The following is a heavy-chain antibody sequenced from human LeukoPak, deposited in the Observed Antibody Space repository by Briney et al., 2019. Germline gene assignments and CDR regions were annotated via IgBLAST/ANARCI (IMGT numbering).Heavy chain of an antibody. CDR2: ISYDGTNK. CDR3: ARGGGSYRYYYYYYMDV. Sequence: GRSLRLSCAASGFTFSNYGMYWVRQAPGKGLEWVAVISYDGTNKYYADSVKGRFTISRDNSKNTLYLQMNSLRSEDTAVYYCARGGGSYRYYYYYYMDVWGKGTTVTISS. CDR1: GFTFSNYG. V-gene: IGHV3-30*03. J-gene: IGHJ6*03. D-gene: IGHD1-26*01.